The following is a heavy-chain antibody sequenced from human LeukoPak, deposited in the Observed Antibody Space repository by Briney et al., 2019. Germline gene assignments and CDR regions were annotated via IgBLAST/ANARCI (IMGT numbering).Heavy chain of an antibody. D-gene: IGHD3-22*01. V-gene: IGHV1-2*02. J-gene: IGHJ6*02. CDR1: GYTFSDYF. CDR3: AREDYYDSSGYYNRLYYYYYGMDV. Sequence: ASVKVSCKASGYTFSDYFMHWVRQAPGQGLEWMGWINPKTGGTTYAQKFQGRVTMTRDMSITTAYMDLSRLRSDDTAVYYCAREDYYDSSGYYNRLYYYYYGMDVWGQGTTVTVSS. CDR2: INPKTGGT.